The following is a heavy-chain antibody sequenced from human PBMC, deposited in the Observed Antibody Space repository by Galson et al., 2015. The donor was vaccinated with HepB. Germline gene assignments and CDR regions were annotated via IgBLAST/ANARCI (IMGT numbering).Heavy chain of an antibody. CDR2: IIPILGIA. D-gene: IGHD2-21*02. Sequence: SVKVSCKASGGTFSSYTISWVRQAPGQGLEWMGRIIPILGIANYAQKFQGRVTITADKSTSTAYMELSSLRSEDTAVYYCASQDVVVTAHPGDAFDIWGQGTMVTVSS. CDR1: GGTFSSYT. V-gene: IGHV1-69*02. J-gene: IGHJ3*02. CDR3: ASQDVVVTAHPGDAFDI.